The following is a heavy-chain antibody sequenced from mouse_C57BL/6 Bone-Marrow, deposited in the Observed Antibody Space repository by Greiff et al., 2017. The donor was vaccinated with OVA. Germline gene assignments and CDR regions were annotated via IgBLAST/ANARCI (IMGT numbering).Heavy chain of an antibody. D-gene: IGHD2-4*01. J-gene: IGHJ2*01. CDR2: IYPSDSVT. Sequence: QVQLQQPGAELVRPGSSVKLSCKASGYTFTSYWMGWVKQRPGQGLEWIGNIYPSDSVTHYNQKFKDKATLTVDKSSSTAYLQLSSLTSEDSAVYYGARWGYYDDDGWGQGTTLTVSS. CDR1: GYTFTSYW. V-gene: IGHV1-61*01. CDR3: ARWGYYDDDG.